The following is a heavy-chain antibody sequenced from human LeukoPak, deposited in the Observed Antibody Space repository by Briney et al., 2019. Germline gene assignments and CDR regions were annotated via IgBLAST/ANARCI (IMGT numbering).Heavy chain of an antibody. CDR3: AREYYYDSSGYSNFDY. V-gene: IGHV4-34*01. J-gene: IGHJ4*02. CDR1: GGSFSGYY. D-gene: IGHD3-22*01. CDR2: IYHSGST. Sequence: PSETLSLTCAVYGGSFSGYYWSWIRQPPGKGLEWIGNIYHSGSTYYNPSLKSRVTISVDTSKNQFSLKLSSVTAADTAVYYCAREYYYDSSGYSNFDYWGQGTLVTVSS.